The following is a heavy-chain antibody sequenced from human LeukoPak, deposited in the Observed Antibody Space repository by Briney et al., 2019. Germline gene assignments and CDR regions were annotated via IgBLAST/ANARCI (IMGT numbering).Heavy chain of an antibody. CDR3: ARAGFALAPHRGTPFDY. J-gene: IGHJ4*02. CDR1: GGSISSSSYY. CDR2: INHSGST. D-gene: IGHD6-6*01. Sequence: PSETLSLTCTVSGGSISSSSYYWSWIRQPPGKELEWIGEINHSGSTNYNSSLKSRATISVDTSKNQFSLILSSVTAADTAVYYCARAGFALAPHRGTPFDYWGQGTLVTVSS. V-gene: IGHV4-39*07.